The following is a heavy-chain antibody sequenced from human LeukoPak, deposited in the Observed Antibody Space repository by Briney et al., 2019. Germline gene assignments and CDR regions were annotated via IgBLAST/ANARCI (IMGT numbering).Heavy chain of an antibody. V-gene: IGHV4-39*01. J-gene: IGHJ4*02. CDR2: IYYSGST. D-gene: IGHD2-15*01. CDR3: ARNPPTVGYFDY. Sequence: SETLSLTCTVSGGSISSSSYYWGWIRQPPGKGLEWIGSIYYSGSTYYNPSLKSRVTISVDTSKNQFSLKLSSVTAADTAVYYCARNPPTVGYFDYWGQGTLVTVSS. CDR1: GGSISSSSYY.